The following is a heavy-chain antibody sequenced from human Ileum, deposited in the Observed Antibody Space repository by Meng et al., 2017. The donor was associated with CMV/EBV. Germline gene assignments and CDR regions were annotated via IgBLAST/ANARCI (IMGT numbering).Heavy chain of an antibody. D-gene: IGHD3-10*01. CDR1: GGSISNYY. V-gene: IGHV4-4*07. CDR3: ARNYGSGNWNFFHY. Sequence: QVQRQESGPGLVKTSETLSLTCYVSGGSISNYYWSWIRQPAGKGLEWIAHIYTSGTTNYNPSLKSRVTMSVDTSRNQFSLKLTSVTAADTAVYYCARNYGSGNWNFFHYWGQGTLVTVFS. J-gene: IGHJ4*02. CDR2: IYTSGTT.